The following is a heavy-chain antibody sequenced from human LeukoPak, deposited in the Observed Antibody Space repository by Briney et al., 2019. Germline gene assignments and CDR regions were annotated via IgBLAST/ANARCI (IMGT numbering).Heavy chain of an antibody. Sequence: ASVKVSCKASGYTFTSYTMNWVRQAPGQGLEWMGWINTNTGNPTYAQGFTGRFVFSLDTSVSTAYLQISSLKAEDTAVYYCASCIAARTYYYYYMDVWGKGTTATASS. CDR3: ASCIAARTYYYYYMDV. D-gene: IGHD6-6*01. CDR1: GYTFTSYT. J-gene: IGHJ6*03. CDR2: INTNTGNP. V-gene: IGHV7-4-1*02.